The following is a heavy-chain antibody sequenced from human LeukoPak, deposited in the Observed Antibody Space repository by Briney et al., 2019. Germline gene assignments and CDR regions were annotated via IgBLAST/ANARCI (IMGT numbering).Heavy chain of an antibody. D-gene: IGHD6-6*01. CDR2: IYTSGST. CDR1: GGSISSYY. Sequence: SETLSLTCTVSGGSISSYYWSWIRQPPGKGLEWIGYIYTSGSTNYNPSLKSRVTISVDTSKNQFSLKLSSVTAADTAVYYCARDWYSSSSAGQIFDYWGQGTLVTVSS. CDR3: ARDWYSSSSAGQIFDY. J-gene: IGHJ4*02. V-gene: IGHV4-4*09.